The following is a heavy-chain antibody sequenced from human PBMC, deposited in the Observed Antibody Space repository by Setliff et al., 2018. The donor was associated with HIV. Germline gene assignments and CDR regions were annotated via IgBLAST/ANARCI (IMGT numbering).Heavy chain of an antibody. V-gene: IGHV3-74*03. D-gene: IGHD6-13*01. CDR2: INTDASST. CDR3: ATQTGFYNSHWYDY. J-gene: IGHJ4*02. Sequence: GGSLRLSCAASGFPFKTYWMHWVRQAPGKGLEWLSRINTDASSTTYADSVKGRFTISRDNAKNSVFLQMNSLRAEDTGVYYCATQTGFYNSHWYDYWGQGTMVTVSS. CDR1: GFPFKTYW.